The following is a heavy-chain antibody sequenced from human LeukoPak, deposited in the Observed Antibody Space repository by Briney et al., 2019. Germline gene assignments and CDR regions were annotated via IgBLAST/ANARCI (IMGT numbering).Heavy chain of an antibody. CDR1: GFIFTDYW. D-gene: IGHD4-23*01. CDR2: IKYDGIDK. Sequence: PGGSLRLSCAASGFIFTDYWMNWVRQAPGKGLEWVAMIKYDGIDKKYLDSVKGRFTISRDNSKNTLYVQMNTLRAEDTAVYYCARDRRELDYYYYMDVWGKGTTVTVS. V-gene: IGHV3-7*01. CDR3: ARDRRELDYYYYMDV. J-gene: IGHJ6*03.